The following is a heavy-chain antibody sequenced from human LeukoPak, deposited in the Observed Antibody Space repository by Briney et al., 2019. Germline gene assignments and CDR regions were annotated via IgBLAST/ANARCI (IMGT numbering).Heavy chain of an antibody. V-gene: IGHV3-15*07. J-gene: IGHJ4*02. CDR2: IKSRTDGGTT. CDR3: TTDLLAAGCLVSYFDF. D-gene: IGHD6-13*01. Sequence: GGSLRLSCAASGFTFSNAWVNWVRQAPGKGLEWVGRIKSRTDGGTTVYSAPVKGRFTISRDDSKSTLYLQMNSLKIEDTAVYYCTTDLLAAGCLVSYFDFWGQGALVTVS. CDR1: GFTFSNAW.